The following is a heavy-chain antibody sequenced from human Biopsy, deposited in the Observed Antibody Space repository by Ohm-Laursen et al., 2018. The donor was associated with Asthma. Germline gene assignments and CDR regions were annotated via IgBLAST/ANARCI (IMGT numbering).Heavy chain of an antibody. CDR2: IWYDGSNK. J-gene: IGHJ4*02. Sequence: SLRLSCAASGFTFSSYGMHWVRQAPGKGLEWVAVIWYDGSNKYYADSVKGRFTISRDNSKNTLYLQMNSLRAEDTAVYCCARKARHGDYDFDYWGQGTPVTVSS. CDR3: ARKARHGDYDFDY. D-gene: IGHD4-17*01. V-gene: IGHV3-33*01. CDR1: GFTFSSYG.